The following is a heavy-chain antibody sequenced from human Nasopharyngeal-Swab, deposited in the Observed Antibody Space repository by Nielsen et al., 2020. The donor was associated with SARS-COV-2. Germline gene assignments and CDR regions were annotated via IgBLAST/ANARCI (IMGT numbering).Heavy chain of an antibody. J-gene: IGHJ4*02. CDR3: TRCGGGCYSGRDY. CDR2: VRSKGNNYAT. CDR1: DFTFSDSA. V-gene: IGHV3-73*01. D-gene: IGHD2-15*01. Sequence: GGSLRLSCAASDFTFSDSAIHWVRQASGKGLEWVGRVRSKGNNYATAYSASVKGRFIIFRDDPTNTAYLQMNSLKTEDTAMYYCTRCGGGCYSGRDYWGQGTLVTVSS.